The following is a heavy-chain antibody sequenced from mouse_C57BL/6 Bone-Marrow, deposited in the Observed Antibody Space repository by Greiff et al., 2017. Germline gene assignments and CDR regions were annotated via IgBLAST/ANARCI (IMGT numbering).Heavy chain of an antibody. Sequence: QVQLQQPGAELVRPGSSVKLSCKASGYTFTSYWMHWVKQRPLQGLEWIGNIDPSDSETHYNQKFKDKATLTVAKSSRTAYMQLSSLTSEDSAVYYCARGDLIYYYGSSPDYWGQGTTLTVSS. CDR1: GYTFTSYW. J-gene: IGHJ2*01. D-gene: IGHD1-1*01. V-gene: IGHV1-52*01. CDR3: ARGDLIYYYGSSPDY. CDR2: IDPSDSET.